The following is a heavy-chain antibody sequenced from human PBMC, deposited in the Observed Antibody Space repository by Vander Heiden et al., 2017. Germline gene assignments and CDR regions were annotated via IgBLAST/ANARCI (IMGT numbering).Heavy chain of an antibody. CDR1: GFSFSPRA. V-gene: IGHV3-23*01. D-gene: IGHD3-10*01. J-gene: IGHJ4*02. CDR2: ISGSGGST. Sequence: EVQSLESGGGMLQPGGSLTRSCAASGFSFSPRAMTWVRPAPGKGLEWVSGISGSGGSTYYADSIKGRFTTSRDNSKNTLYMQMNSLRADDTAVYYCTKDLYYFGSGTSGHWGQGTLVTVSS. CDR3: TKDLYYFGSGTSGH.